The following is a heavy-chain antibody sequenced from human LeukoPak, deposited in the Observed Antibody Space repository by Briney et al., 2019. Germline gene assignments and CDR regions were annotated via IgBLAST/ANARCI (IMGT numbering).Heavy chain of an antibody. Sequence: SETLSLTCTVSGGSISSSNYYWGWIRQPPGKGLEWVGSIKYSGSTYYNPSLKSRVTISVDTSKNQFSLNLSSVTAADTAVYYGARHAYYASGSYYLSWGQGTLVIVSS. CDR1: GGSISSSNYY. J-gene: IGHJ4*02. D-gene: IGHD3-10*01. CDR2: IKYSGST. V-gene: IGHV4-39*01. CDR3: ARHAYYASGSYYLS.